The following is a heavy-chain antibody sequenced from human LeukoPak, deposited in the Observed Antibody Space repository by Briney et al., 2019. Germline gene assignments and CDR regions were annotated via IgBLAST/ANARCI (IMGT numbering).Heavy chain of an antibody. CDR1: GYTFSGHY. CDR2: INPNTGVT. V-gene: IGHV1-2*06. Sequence: GASVEVSCKASGYTFSGHYLHWVRQAPGQGLEWMGRINPNTGVTQCTENFQGRVTMTGDTSISTAYMELNGLRSDDTAIYYCARTWIQLLTPDFDLWGQGTLVTVSS. D-gene: IGHD5-18*01. J-gene: IGHJ4*02. CDR3: ARTWIQLLTPDFDL.